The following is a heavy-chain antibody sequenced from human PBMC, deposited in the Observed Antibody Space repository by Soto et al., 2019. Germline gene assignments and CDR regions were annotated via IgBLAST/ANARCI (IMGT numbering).Heavy chain of an antibody. J-gene: IGHJ6*02. CDR1: GFTFSNYA. Sequence: QVQLVESGGGVVQPGTSLRLSCAASGFTFSNYAIHWVRQAPGKGLVWVAVISYDGGKKFYADSVKGRFTISRDNSTNTVYLQMNSLRVEDSAVYYCARGTTVTTPNYFDMDVWGQGTTVTVSS. V-gene: IGHV3-30-3*01. CDR2: ISYDGGKK. CDR3: ARGTTVTTPNYFDMDV. D-gene: IGHD4-4*01.